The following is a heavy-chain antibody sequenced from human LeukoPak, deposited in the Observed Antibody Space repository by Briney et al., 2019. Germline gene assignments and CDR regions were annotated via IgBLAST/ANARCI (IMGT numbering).Heavy chain of an antibody. J-gene: IGHJ6*02. CDR3: ARVVPAANKNYYGMDV. V-gene: IGHV1-2*02. Sequence: ASVKVSCKASGYTFTGYYMHWVRHAPGQGREWMGCINPNSGGTNYAQKFQGRVTMTRDTSISTAYMELSRLRSDDTAVYYCARVVPAANKNYYGMDVWGQGTTVTVSS. CDR2: INPNSGGT. D-gene: IGHD2-2*01. CDR1: GYTFTGYY.